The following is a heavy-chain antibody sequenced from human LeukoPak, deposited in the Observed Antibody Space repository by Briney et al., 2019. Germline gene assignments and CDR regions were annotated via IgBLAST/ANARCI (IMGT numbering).Heavy chain of an antibody. CDR2: ISHTGST. J-gene: IGHJ4*02. D-gene: IGHD3-16*01. CDR1: GGSISSHF. V-gene: IGHV4-59*11. CDR3: ARIKLGTGMYYDYVWGSYHPPQYFDY. Sequence: SETLSLTCTVSGGSISSHFWSWIRQPPGKGLEWMGFISHTGSTNYNPSLKSRVTISLDTSKNQFSLKLTSVTAADTAVYSCARIKLGTGMYYDYVWGSYHPPQYFDYWGQGTLVTVSS.